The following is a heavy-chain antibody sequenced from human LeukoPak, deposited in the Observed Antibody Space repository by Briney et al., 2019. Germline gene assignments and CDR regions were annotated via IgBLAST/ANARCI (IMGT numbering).Heavy chain of an antibody. D-gene: IGHD2-15*01. J-gene: IGHJ4*02. V-gene: IGHV1-2*02. CDR2: INPNSGGT. CDR1: GYTFTGYY. Sequence: ASVKVSCKXSGYTFTGYYMHWVRQAPGQGLEWMGWINPNSGGTNYAQKFQGRVTMTRDTSISTAYMELSRLRSDDTAVYYCARDPQGYCSGGSCYTITTFDYWGQGTLVTVSS. CDR3: ARDPQGYCSGGSCYTITTFDY.